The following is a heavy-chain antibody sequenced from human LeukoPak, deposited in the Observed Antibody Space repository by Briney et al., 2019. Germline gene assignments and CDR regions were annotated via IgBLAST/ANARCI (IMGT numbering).Heavy chain of an antibody. CDR2: ISDSGGST. D-gene: IGHD1-1*01. CDR1: GFTFVGNA. CDR3: TGAPSGTTPNFDY. Sequence: GGSLRLSCAASGFTFVGNAVTWVRQAPGKGLEWVSTISDSGGSTYYADSVKGRFTISRDNSKNTLHLQMNSLRAEDTAVYYCTGAPSGTTPNFDYWGQGTLVTVSS. J-gene: IGHJ4*02. V-gene: IGHV3-23*01.